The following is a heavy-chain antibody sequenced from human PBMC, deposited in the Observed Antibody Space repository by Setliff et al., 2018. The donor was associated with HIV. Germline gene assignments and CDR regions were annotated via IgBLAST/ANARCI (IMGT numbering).Heavy chain of an antibody. CDR1: GGSISSHY. D-gene: IGHD6-13*01. V-gene: IGHV4-59*11. J-gene: IGHJ6*03. CDR2: IYYSGST. CDR3: ARGFGSSWGGNYYYYYMDV. Sequence: SETLSLTCTVSGGSISSHYWSWIRQPPGKGLEWIGDIYYSGSTNYNPSLKSRVTISVDTSKNQFTLKLSSVTAADTAVYYCARGFGSSWGGNYYYYYMDVWGKGTTVTVSS.